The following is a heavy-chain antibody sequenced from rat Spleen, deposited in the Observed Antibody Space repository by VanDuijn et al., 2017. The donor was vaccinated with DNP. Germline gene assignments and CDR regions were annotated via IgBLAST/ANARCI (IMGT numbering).Heavy chain of an antibody. Sequence: EAQLVESGGGLVQPGRSLKLSCAASGFTFTDNDMAWVRQAPKKGLEWVALVSLDATRTYYPDSVKGRFTLSRDNAKSTLYLQMDSLRSEDTATYYCARGVYYYSATYWYFDFWGPGTMVSVSS. D-gene: IGHD1-1*01. CDR1: GFTFTDND. CDR2: VSLDATRT. J-gene: IGHJ1*01. CDR3: ARGVYYYSATYWYFDF. V-gene: IGHV5-7*01.